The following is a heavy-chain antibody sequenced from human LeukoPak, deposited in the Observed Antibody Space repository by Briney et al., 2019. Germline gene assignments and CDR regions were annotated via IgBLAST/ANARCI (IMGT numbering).Heavy chain of an antibody. Sequence: GGSLRLSCAASGFTFSGYEMNWVRQAPGEGLEWVSYISSSGSTIYYADSVKGRFTISRDNAKNSLYLQMNSLRAEDTAVYYCAELGITMIGGVWGKRTTVTISS. CDR1: GFTFSGYE. J-gene: IGHJ6*04. CDR2: ISSSGSTI. V-gene: IGHV3-48*03. D-gene: IGHD3-10*02. CDR3: AELGITMIGGV.